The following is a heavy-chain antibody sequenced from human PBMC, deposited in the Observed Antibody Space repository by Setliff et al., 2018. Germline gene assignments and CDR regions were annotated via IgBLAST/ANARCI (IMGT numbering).Heavy chain of an antibody. J-gene: IGHJ6*02. CDR2: INPNSGGT. Sequence: ASVKVSCKASGYTFTGYYMHWVRQAPGQGLEWMGWINPNSGGTNYAQKFQGWVAMTRDTSISTDYMELSRLRSDDTAVYYCARGPRITIFGVVSLSLYGMDVWGQGTTVTVSS. CDR1: GYTFTGYY. CDR3: ARGPRITIFGVVSLSLYGMDV. V-gene: IGHV1-2*04. D-gene: IGHD3-3*01.